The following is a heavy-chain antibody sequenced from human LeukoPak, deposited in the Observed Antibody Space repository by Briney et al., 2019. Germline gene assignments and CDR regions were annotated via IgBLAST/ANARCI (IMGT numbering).Heavy chain of an antibody. CDR3: ARLPSYGHRRGFDY. Sequence: SVKVSCKASGGNFSGYAISWVRQAPGQGLEWMGGIIPIFGTANYAQKFQGRVTITADESTSTAYMELSSLRSEDTAVYYCARLPSYGHRRGFDYWGQETLVTVSS. V-gene: IGHV1-69*13. CDR2: IIPIFGTA. CDR1: GGNFSGYA. D-gene: IGHD5-18*01. J-gene: IGHJ4*02.